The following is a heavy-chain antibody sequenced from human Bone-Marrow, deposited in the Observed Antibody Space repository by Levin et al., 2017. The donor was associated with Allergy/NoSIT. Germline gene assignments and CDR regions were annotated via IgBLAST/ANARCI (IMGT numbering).Heavy chain of an antibody. CDR3: AREAENYGDYEYWFDP. V-gene: IGHV1-3*01. J-gene: IGHJ5*02. Sequence: AASVKVSCKASGYTFTSYAMHWVRQAPGQRLEWMGWINAGNGNTKYSQKFQGRVTITRDTSASTAYMELSSLRSEDTAVYYCAREAENYGDYEYWFDPWGQGTLVTVSS. D-gene: IGHD4-17*01. CDR2: INAGNGNT. CDR1: GYTFTSYA.